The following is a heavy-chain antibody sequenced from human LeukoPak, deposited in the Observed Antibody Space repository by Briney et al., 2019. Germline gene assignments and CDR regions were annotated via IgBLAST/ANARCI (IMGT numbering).Heavy chain of an antibody. V-gene: IGHV3-23*01. J-gene: IGHJ4*02. CDR1: GFTFSSYA. CDR3: AKDTIRNYCTSTSYNVVY. D-gene: IGHD2-2*01. Sequence: GGSLRLSCAASGFTFSSYAMSWVRQAPGKGLEWVSAISGSGGSTYYADSVKGRFTISRDNSKSTLYLQMNSLRAEDTAVYYCAKDTIRNYCTSTSYNVVYWGQGTLVTVSS. CDR2: ISGSGGST.